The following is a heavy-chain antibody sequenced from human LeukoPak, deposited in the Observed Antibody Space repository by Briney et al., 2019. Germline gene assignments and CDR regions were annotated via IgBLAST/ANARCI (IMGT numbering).Heavy chain of an antibody. CDR2: INQDGSEK. CDR1: GFTFRSYW. CDR3: ARARGGWLRGSLGY. V-gene: IGHV3-7*05. D-gene: IGHD5-12*01. J-gene: IGHJ4*02. Sequence: GGSLRLSCAASGFTFRSYWMSWVRQAPGKGLEWVANINQDGSEKDYVDSVKGRFTISRDKAKNSFDLQMNILTAEDTAVYYGARARGGWLRGSLGYWGQGTLVTVSS.